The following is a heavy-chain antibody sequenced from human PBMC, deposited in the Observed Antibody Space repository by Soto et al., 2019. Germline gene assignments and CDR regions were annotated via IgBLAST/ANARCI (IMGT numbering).Heavy chain of an antibody. D-gene: IGHD3-16*01. CDR1: GGSISSSY. V-gene: IGHV4-59*01. Sequence: SETLSLTCTVSGGSISSSYWSWMRQPPGKGLEWIGYIYYSGSTSYNPSLKSRVTISVDTSKNQFSLKLSSVTAADTAVYYCARDRSINYYDPHDAFDICGQGTMVTVSS. J-gene: IGHJ3*02. CDR2: IYYSGST. CDR3: ARDRSINYYDPHDAFDI.